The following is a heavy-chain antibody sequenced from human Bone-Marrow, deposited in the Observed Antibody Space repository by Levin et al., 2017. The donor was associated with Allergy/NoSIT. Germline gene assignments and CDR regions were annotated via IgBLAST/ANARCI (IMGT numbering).Heavy chain of an antibody. V-gene: IGHV1-2*02. CDR2: VNYNTGDT. J-gene: IGHJ4*02. CDR1: GYTFTDHY. CDR3: ARNDYGDYVQNFDY. Sequence: GESLKISCKAAGYTFTDHYIHWVRQAPGQGLEWMGWVNYNTGDTHYAQKFQDRVTMTRDTSITTAYIEVSSLRFDDTALYFCARNDYGDYVQNFDYWGQGTLVTVSS. D-gene: IGHD4-17*01.